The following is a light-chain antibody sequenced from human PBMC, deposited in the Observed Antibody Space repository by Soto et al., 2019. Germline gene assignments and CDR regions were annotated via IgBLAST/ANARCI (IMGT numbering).Light chain of an antibody. Sequence: DIQMTQSPSSLSASVGDRVTITCQASQDISNYLNWYQQKPGKAPKLLIYDASNLETGVPSRFSGSGSGTDFTFTISSLQPEDIATYHCQQYYNLPFTFGPGTKVDIK. V-gene: IGKV1-33*01. CDR1: QDISNY. CDR3: QQYYNLPFT. J-gene: IGKJ3*01. CDR2: DAS.